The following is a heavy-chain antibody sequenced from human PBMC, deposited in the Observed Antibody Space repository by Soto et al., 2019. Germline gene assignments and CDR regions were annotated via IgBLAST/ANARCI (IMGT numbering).Heavy chain of an antibody. J-gene: IGHJ6*03. CDR1: GGSISSYY. V-gene: IGHV4-59*08. D-gene: IGHD2-2*01. Sequence: SETLSLTCTVSGGSISSYYWSWIRQPPGKGLEWIGYIYYSGSTNYNPSLKSRVTISVDTSKNQFSLKLSSVTAADTAVYYCARHVIVVVPAAMNYYYYYYMDVWGKGTTVTVSS. CDR3: ARHVIVVVPAAMNYYYYYYMDV. CDR2: IYYSGST.